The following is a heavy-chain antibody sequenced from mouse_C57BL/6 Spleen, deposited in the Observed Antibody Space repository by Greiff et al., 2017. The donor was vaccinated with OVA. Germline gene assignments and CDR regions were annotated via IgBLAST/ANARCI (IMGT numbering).Heavy chain of an antibody. V-gene: IGHV6-3*01. J-gene: IGHJ1*03. Sequence: EVKLMESGGGLVQPGGSMKLSCVASGFTFSNYWMNWVRQSPEKGLEWVAQIRLKSDNYATHYAESVKGRFTISRDDSKSSVYLQMNNLRAEDTGIYYCTYYSNYVSFDVWGTGTTVTVSS. CDR2: IRLKSDNYAT. D-gene: IGHD2-5*01. CDR1: GFTFSNYW. CDR3: TYYSNYVSFDV.